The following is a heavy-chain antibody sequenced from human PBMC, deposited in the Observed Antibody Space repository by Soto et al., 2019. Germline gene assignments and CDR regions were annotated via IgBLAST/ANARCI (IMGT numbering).Heavy chain of an antibody. J-gene: IGHJ6*02. Sequence: SVKVSFKASGSSFTRHGISWVRQAPGQGLEWVGWISPYTGNTKYVQKFQGRVTMTTDTSTNTAYMELRSLRSDDTAVYYCAADSSGSTADYYYYYGMDVWGQGTTVTVSS. V-gene: IGHV1-18*01. D-gene: IGHD3-22*01. CDR3: AADSSGSTADYYYYYGMDV. CDR1: GSSFTRHG. CDR2: ISPYTGNT.